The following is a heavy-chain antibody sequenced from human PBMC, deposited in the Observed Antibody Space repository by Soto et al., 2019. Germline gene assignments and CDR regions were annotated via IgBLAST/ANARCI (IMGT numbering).Heavy chain of an antibody. CDR2: VNPSGGHT. V-gene: IGHV1-46*01. CDR1: GDTFTEYY. D-gene: IGHD2-21*02. CDR3: ARGGQVVVVTAALDY. Sequence: QVQLMQSGAEVKKPGASVKVSCKASGDTFTEYYIHWVRQAPGQGLEWMGTVNPSGGHTTYAQHFLGRVTRTRDTAKSTLYMELTSLTSEDTAGYYCARGGQVVVVTAALDYWGQGTLVTVSS. J-gene: IGHJ4*02.